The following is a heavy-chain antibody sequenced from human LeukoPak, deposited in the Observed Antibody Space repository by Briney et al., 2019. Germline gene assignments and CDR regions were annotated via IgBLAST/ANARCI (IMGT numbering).Heavy chain of an antibody. D-gene: IGHD5-12*01. CDR3: ARDILTKQAYSGYDN. J-gene: IGHJ4*02. CDR2: ISGSGGST. V-gene: IGHV3-23*01. Sequence: GGSLRLSCAASGFTFSSYAMSWVRQAPGKGLEWVSAISGSGGSTYYADSVKGRFTISRDNAKNSLYLQMNSLRDEDTAVYYCARDILTKQAYSGYDNWGQGTLVTVSS. CDR1: GFTFSSYA.